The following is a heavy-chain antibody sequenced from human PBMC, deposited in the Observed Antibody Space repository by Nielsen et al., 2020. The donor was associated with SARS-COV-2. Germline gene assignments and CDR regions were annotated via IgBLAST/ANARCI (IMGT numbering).Heavy chain of an antibody. V-gene: IGHV3-9*01. Sequence: SLRLSCAASGFTFDDYAMHWVRQAPGKGLEWVSGISWNSGSIGYADSVKGRFTISRDNAKNSLYLQMNSLRAEDTALSYCAKDIGSYYDSSGYYFSPPPYYYYGMDVWGQGTTVTVSS. D-gene: IGHD3-22*01. CDR1: GFTFDDYA. CDR2: ISWNSGSI. CDR3: AKDIGSYYDSSGYYFSPPPYYYYGMDV. J-gene: IGHJ6*02.